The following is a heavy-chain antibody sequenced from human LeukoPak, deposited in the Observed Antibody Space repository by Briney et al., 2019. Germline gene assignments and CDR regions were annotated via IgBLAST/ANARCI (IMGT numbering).Heavy chain of an antibody. D-gene: IGHD2-15*01. CDR2: TYYRSKWRN. Sequence: SQTLSLTCAISGDSVSSNSASWNWIRQSPSRGLEWLGRTYYRSKWRNDYAVSVKSRITISPDTSKNQFSLKLNSVTATDTAVYYCARLVCGGGNCPAEFDYWGQGTLVTVSS. CDR1: GDSVSSNSAS. CDR3: ARLVCGGGNCPAEFDY. V-gene: IGHV6-1*01. J-gene: IGHJ4*02.